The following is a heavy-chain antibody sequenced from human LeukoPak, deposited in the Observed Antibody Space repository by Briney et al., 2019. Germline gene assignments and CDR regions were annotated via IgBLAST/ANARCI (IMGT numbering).Heavy chain of an antibody. CDR2: IYYSGST. CDR1: GGSISSGGYY. Sequence: KSSETLSLTFTVSGGSISSGGYYWSWIRQHPGKGLEWIGYIYYSGSTYYNPSLKSRVTMSADTSKNQFSLTLTSVAAADTAVYYCARGSGKAAHFDSWGQGTLVTVSS. J-gene: IGHJ4*02. D-gene: IGHD2-15*01. V-gene: IGHV4-31*03. CDR3: ARGSGKAAHFDS.